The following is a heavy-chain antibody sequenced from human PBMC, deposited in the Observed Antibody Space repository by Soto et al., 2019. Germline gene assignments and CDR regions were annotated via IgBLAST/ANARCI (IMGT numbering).Heavy chain of an antibody. V-gene: IGHV3-23*01. Sequence: EVQLLESGGDLVQPGGSLRLSCAASGFSFSTSSMAWVRQPPGKGLEWVSAISPSASDTLYSDSVQGRFTIFRDKSKNTLFLQMTSLRAEDTAVDYCAKGGYTFAYEWGQGALVTVSS. CDR1: GFSFSTSS. D-gene: IGHD5-18*01. J-gene: IGHJ4*02. CDR3: AKGGYTFAYE. CDR2: ISPSASDT.